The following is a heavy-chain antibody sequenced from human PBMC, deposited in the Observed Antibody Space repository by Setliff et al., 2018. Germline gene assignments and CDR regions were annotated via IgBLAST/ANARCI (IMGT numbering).Heavy chain of an antibody. CDR1: GGTFSSYA. D-gene: IGHD4-17*01. Sequence: ASVKVSCKASGGTFSSYAISWVRQAPGQGLEWMGGIIPIFGTANYAQKFQGRVTITTDESTSTAYMELSSMRSEDTAVYYCARSGYCGDDAFDIWGQGTMVTVSS. V-gene: IGHV1-69*05. CDR2: IIPIFGTA. CDR3: ARSGYCGDDAFDI. J-gene: IGHJ3*02.